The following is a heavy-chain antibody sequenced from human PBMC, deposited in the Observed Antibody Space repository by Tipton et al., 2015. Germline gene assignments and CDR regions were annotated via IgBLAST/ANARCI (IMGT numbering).Heavy chain of an antibody. D-gene: IGHD6-6*01. CDR1: GGSFSGYY. CDR3: ATGRSIAARPFDY. J-gene: IGHJ4*02. Sequence: TLSLTCAVYGGSFSGYYWSWIRQPPGKGLEWIGEINHSGSTNYNPSLKSRVTISVDTSKNQFSLKLSSVTAADTAVYYCATGRSIAARPFDYWGQGTLVTVSS. V-gene: IGHV4-34*01. CDR2: INHSGST.